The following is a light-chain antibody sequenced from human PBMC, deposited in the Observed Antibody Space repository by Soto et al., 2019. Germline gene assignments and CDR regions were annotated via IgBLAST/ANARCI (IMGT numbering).Light chain of an antibody. CDR2: GAS. Sequence: IVVTQSPALVSVSTGERVTLSCRASQSVISSLAWYQQKLGQAPRLLIYGASTRATGIPARFSGSGSGTEFFLNISSLQSEDSAIYYCQHYNNWLGTFGGGTKVDIK. CDR1: QSVISS. J-gene: IGKJ4*01. CDR3: QHYNNWLGT. V-gene: IGKV3-15*01.